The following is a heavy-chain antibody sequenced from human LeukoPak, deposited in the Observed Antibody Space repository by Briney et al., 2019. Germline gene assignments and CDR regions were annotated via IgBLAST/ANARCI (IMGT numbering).Heavy chain of an antibody. J-gene: IGHJ5*02. Sequence: GGSLRLSCAASGFTFDDYAMPWVRQAPGKGLEWVSGISWNGGSIGYADSVKGRFTISRDNAKNSLYLQMNSLRAEDTALYYCATGLHYYGSGSYPEKGDWFDPWGQGTLVTVSS. D-gene: IGHD3-10*01. CDR2: ISWNGGSI. V-gene: IGHV3-9*01. CDR1: GFTFDDYA. CDR3: ATGLHYYGSGSYPEKGDWFDP.